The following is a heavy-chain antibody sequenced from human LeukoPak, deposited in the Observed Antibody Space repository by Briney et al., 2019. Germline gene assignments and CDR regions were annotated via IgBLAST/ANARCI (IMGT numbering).Heavy chain of an antibody. D-gene: IGHD3-22*01. CDR1: GGSFSGYY. Sequence: SETLSLTCAVYGGSFSGYYWSWIRQPPGKGLEWIGEINHSGSTNYNPSLKSRVTISVDTSKNQFSLKLSSVTAADTAVYYCARGRSGYQIDYWGQGTLVTVSS. CDR3: ARGRSGYQIDY. V-gene: IGHV4-34*01. CDR2: INHSGST. J-gene: IGHJ4*02.